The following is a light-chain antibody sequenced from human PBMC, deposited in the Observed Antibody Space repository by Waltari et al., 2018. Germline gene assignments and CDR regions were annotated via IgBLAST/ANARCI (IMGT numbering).Light chain of an antibody. J-gene: IGKJ4*01. Sequence: EIVLAQSPAPLSLSPGERAPLSCRASQSVSSDLGWYQQKPGQAPRLLIYDASTRATGVPGRFSGSGSGTDFTLTISSLEPEDFAIYYCQQRSTWPILTFGGGTKVEIK. CDR3: QQRSTWPILT. CDR2: DAS. CDR1: QSVSSD. V-gene: IGKV3-11*01.